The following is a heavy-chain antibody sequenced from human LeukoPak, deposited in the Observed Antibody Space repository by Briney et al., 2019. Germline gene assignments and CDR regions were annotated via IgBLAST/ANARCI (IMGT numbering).Heavy chain of an antibody. J-gene: IGHJ4*02. CDR1: GGSISSSSYY. V-gene: IGHV4-39*07. CDR2: IYYSGST. D-gene: IGHD3-10*01. CDR3: ASSYGSGSYYNPWDY. Sequence: SETLSLTCTVSGGSISSSSYYWGWIRQPPGKGLEWIGSIYYSGSTYYNPSLKSRVTISVDTSKDQFSLKLSSVTAADTAVYYCASSYGSGSYYNPWDYWGQGTLVTVSS.